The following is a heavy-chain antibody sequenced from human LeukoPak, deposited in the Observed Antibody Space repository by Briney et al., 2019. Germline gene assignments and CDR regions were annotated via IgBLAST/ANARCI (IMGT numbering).Heavy chain of an antibody. CDR3: ARWGIVAAAGFVDI. Sequence: ASVKVSCKAPGYTFTTNGISWLQQAPEQGLEWMGWISAYNGNTNYAQKLQGRVTMTTDTSTSTAYMELRSLRSDDTAVYYCARWGIVAAAGFVDIWGQGTMVTVSS. V-gene: IGHV1-18*01. J-gene: IGHJ3*02. D-gene: IGHD6-13*01. CDR1: GYTFTTNG. CDR2: ISAYNGNT.